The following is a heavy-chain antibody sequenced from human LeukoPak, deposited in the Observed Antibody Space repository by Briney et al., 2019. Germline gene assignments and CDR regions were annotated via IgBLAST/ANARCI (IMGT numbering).Heavy chain of an antibody. V-gene: IGHV3-30*18. Sequence: GRSLRLSCAASGFTFSSYGMHWVRQAPGKGLEWVAVISYDGSNKYYADSVKGRFTISRDNSKNTLYPQMNSLRAEDTAVYYCAKGVGAFDIWGQGTMVSVSS. CDR3: AKGVGAFDI. J-gene: IGHJ3*02. D-gene: IGHD3-3*01. CDR1: GFTFSSYG. CDR2: ISYDGSNK.